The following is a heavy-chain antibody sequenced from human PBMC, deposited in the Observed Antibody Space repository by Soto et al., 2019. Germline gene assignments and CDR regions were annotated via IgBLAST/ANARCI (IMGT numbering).Heavy chain of an antibody. Sequence: QLQLQESGPGLVKPSETLSLTCTVSGGSISSSSYYWGWIRQPPGKGLEWIGSIFYSGSTYYNPSLKSRVTISVDTSKNQSSLKLSSGTAADTAVYYCARHLTYCSAGSCYSDFPYYGMDVWGQGTTVTVSS. CDR1: GGSISSSSYY. CDR2: IFYSGST. V-gene: IGHV4-39*01. D-gene: IGHD2-15*01. CDR3: ARHLTYCSAGSCYSDFPYYGMDV. J-gene: IGHJ6*02.